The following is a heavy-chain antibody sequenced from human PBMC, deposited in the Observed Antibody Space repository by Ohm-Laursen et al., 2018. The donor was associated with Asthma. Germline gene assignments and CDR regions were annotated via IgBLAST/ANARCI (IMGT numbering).Heavy chain of an antibody. CDR2: ISWTRGSI. J-gene: IGHJ6*02. V-gene: IGHV3-9*01. CDR3: ASDSQAMVTTEGLYFGMDV. Sequence: SLRLSCSASGFTFPDYAMHWVRQAPGQGLEWVSGISWTRGSIGYADSVKGRFTISRDNAKNSLYLQMNSLRAEDPALYYCASDSQAMVTTEGLYFGMDVWGQGTTVTVSS. CDR1: GFTFPDYA. D-gene: IGHD4-17*01.